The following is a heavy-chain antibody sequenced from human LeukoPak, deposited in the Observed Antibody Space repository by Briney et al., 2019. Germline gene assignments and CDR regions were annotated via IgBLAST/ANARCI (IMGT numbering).Heavy chain of an antibody. CDR1: GFTFSSYA. D-gene: IGHD1-14*01. Sequence: GGSLRLSCAASGFTFSSYAMSWVRQAPGKGLEWVSAISGSGGGTYYADSVKGRFTISRDNSKNTLYVQMNSLRAEDTAVYYCARPSRRGYYYYYGMDVWGQGTTVTVSS. CDR3: ARPSRRGYYYYYGMDV. J-gene: IGHJ6*02. CDR2: ISGSGGGT. V-gene: IGHV3-23*01.